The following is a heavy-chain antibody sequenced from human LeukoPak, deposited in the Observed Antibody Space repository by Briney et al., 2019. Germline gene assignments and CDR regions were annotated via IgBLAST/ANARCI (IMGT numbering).Heavy chain of an antibody. CDR1: GASFSGSPYY. V-gene: IGHV4-39*02. J-gene: IGHJ4*02. D-gene: IGHD6-19*01. CDR2: IYSSGST. CDR3: AREKAVAGTGGFDY. Sequence: SETLSLTCTVSGASFSGSPYYWGWLRQPPGKGLEWLGSIYSSGSTYYNPSLKSRVTISVDTSKNQFSLKLSSVTAADTAVYYCAREKAVAGTGGFDYWGQGTLVTVSS.